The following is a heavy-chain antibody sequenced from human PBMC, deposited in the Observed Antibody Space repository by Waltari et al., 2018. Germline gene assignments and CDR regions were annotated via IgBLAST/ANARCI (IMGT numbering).Heavy chain of an antibody. CDR3: ARDLGVKGYFDY. Sequence: QVQLVESGGGVVQPGRSLRLSCAASGFTFSSYAMHWLRQAPGKGLEWVAVISYDGSNKYYADSVKGRFTISRDNSKNTLYLQMNSLRAEDTAVYYCARDLGVKGYFDYWGQGTLVTVSS. CDR2: ISYDGSNK. V-gene: IGHV3-30*01. J-gene: IGHJ4*02. D-gene: IGHD3-10*01. CDR1: GFTFSSYA.